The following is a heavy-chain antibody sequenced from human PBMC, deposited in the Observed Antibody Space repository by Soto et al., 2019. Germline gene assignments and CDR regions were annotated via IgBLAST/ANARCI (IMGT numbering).Heavy chain of an antibody. V-gene: IGHV3-30*18. Sequence: GRSLRLSWAASVFTFSSYGMHWVGQSPGKGLEWVAVISYDGSNKYYADSVKGRFTISRDTSKNTLYLQMNSLRAEDTAVYYCAKETSPIYYDFWRGYYENYYYYGMDVWGQGTTVTVSS. CDR3: AKETSPIYYDFWRGYYENYYYYGMDV. J-gene: IGHJ6*02. CDR1: VFTFSSYG. CDR2: ISYDGSNK. D-gene: IGHD3-3*01.